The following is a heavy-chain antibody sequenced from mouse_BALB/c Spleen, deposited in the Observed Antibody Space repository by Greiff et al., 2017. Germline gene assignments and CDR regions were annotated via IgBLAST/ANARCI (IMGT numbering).Heavy chain of an antibody. V-gene: IGHV1-69*01. D-gene: IGHD2-3*01. CDR2: IDTSDSYT. Sequence: QVQLQQPGAELVMPGASVKMSCKASGYTFTDYWMHWVKQRPGQGLEWIGAIDTSDSYTSYNQKFKGKATLTVDESSSTAYMQLSSLTSEDSAVYYCARNDGPDDYWGQGTTLTVSS. CDR1: GYTFTDYW. CDR3: ARNDGPDDY. J-gene: IGHJ2*01.